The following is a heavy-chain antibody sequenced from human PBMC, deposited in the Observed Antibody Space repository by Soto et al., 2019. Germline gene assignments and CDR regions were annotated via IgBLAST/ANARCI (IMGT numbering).Heavy chain of an antibody. CDR3: ARDDTDGSGSNYYYYYGMAV. J-gene: IGHJ6*02. Sequence: QVQLVESGGGVVQPGRSLRLSCAASGFTFSSYGMHWVRQAPGKGLEWVAVIWYDGSNKYYADSVKGRFTISRDNSKNTRYLQRNSLRAEDTAVYYCARDDTDGSGSNYYYYYGMAVWGQGTTVTVSS. V-gene: IGHV3-33*01. D-gene: IGHD3-10*01. CDR2: IWYDGSNK. CDR1: GFTFSSYG.